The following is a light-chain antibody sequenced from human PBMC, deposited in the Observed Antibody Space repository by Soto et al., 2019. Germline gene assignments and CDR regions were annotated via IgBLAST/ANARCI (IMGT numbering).Light chain of an antibody. CDR3: SSYTSSSTPV. V-gene: IGLV2-14*01. J-gene: IGLJ2*01. Sequence: QSALTQPASVSGSPGQSITISCTGDSSDVGGYNYVSWYQQHPGKAPKLMIYEVSNRPSGVSNRFSGSKSGNTASLTISGLQAEDAADYYCSSYTSSSTPVFGGGTKLTVL. CDR2: EVS. CDR1: SSDVGGYNY.